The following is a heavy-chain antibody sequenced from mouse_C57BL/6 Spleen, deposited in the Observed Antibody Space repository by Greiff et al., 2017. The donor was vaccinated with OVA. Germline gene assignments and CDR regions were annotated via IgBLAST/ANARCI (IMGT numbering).Heavy chain of an antibody. CDR2: IDPANGNT. CDR1: GFNIKNTY. V-gene: IGHV14-3*01. Sequence: VHVKQSVAELVRPGASVKLSCTASGFNIKNTYMHWVKQRPEQGLEWIGRIDPANGNTKYAPKFQGKATITADTSSNTAYLQLSSLTSEDTAIYYCARNYYSNPHYFDYWGQGTTLTVSS. D-gene: IGHD2-5*01. CDR3: ARNYYSNPHYFDY. J-gene: IGHJ2*01.